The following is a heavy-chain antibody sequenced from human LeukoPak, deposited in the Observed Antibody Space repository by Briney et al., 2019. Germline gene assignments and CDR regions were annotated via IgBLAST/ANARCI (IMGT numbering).Heavy chain of an antibody. CDR3: ARITIFGGGAFDI. V-gene: IGHV4-61*02. CDR1: GGSISSGGHY. Sequence: PSETLSLTCTVSGGSISSGGHYWSWIRQPAEKGLEWIGRIYTSGSTNYNPSLKSRVTMSVDTSKNQFSLKLSSVTAADTAVYYCARITIFGGGAFDIWGQGTMVTVSS. D-gene: IGHD3-3*01. J-gene: IGHJ3*02. CDR2: IYTSGST.